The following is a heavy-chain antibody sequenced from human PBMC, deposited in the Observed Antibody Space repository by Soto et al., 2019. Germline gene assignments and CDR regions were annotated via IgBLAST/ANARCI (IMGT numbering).Heavy chain of an antibody. V-gene: IGHV3-23*01. CDR3: AKSTDVIVVVPAAIDY. D-gene: IGHD2-2*01. CDR2: ISGSGGST. CDR1: GFTFSSYA. Sequence: EVQLLESGGGLVQPGGSLRLSCAASGFTFSSYAMSWVRQAPGKGLEWVSAISGSGGSTYYADSVKGRFTISRDNSKNTLYLQMNSLRAEDTAVYYCAKSTDVIVVVPAAIDYWGQGTLVTVSS. J-gene: IGHJ4*02.